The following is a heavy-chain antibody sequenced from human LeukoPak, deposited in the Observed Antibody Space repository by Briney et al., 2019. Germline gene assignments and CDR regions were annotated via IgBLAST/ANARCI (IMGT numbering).Heavy chain of an antibody. Sequence: PGGSLRLSCAASGFTFSNYAMSWVHQAPGKGLEWVSAVSGSGSTTNYADSVKGRFTIFRGNSKNTLYLQINSLRAEDSAVYYCAKDLEAVTTSADYWGQGTLVTVSS. J-gene: IGHJ4*02. V-gene: IGHV3-23*01. CDR3: AKDLEAVTTSADY. CDR2: VSGSGSTT. D-gene: IGHD4-17*01. CDR1: GFTFSNYA.